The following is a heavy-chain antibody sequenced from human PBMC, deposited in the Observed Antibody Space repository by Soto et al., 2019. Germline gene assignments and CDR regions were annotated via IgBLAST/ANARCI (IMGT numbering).Heavy chain of an antibody. Sequence: QVQLVESGGDLVKPGGSLRLSCVASGLTFGDSYIRWIRQAPGKGLEWISSIVTISDSKYYAESVKGRFTISKDNAENSVFLQMTSLSVEDTALYYCARDAYGGYPDWGQGTRVIVSS. J-gene: IGHJ4*02. V-gene: IGHV3-11*05. CDR2: IVTISDSK. CDR3: ARDAYGGYPD. CDR1: GLTFGDSY. D-gene: IGHD4-17*01.